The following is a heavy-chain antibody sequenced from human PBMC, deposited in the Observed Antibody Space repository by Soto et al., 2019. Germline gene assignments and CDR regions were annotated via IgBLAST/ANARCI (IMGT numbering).Heavy chain of an antibody. V-gene: IGHV3-23*01. Sequence: GGSLRLSCAASDFSFGGFAMSWVRQAPGKGLEWVSSISGSGASAFYADSVRGRFTISRDNTRNIVSLQMNSLRAEDTAQYYCAKGSRGYTAYYFDYWGQGT. CDR1: DFSFGGFA. J-gene: IGHJ4*02. D-gene: IGHD5-18*01. CDR2: ISGSGASA. CDR3: AKGSRGYTAYYFDY.